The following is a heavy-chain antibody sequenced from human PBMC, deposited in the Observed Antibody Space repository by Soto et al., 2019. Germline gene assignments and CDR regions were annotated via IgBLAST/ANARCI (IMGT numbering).Heavy chain of an antibody. J-gene: IGHJ4*02. V-gene: IGHV4-30-4*01. D-gene: IGHD5-18*01. Sequence: SETLSLTCTVSGGSITTTNYYWSWIRQSPGEGLEWIGYIVYSGRVFYNPSFMSRVTLSLESSKNQFSLHLNSVTAADTAVYFCDSELRRYRYGHGEVYWGQGILVTVYS. CDR1: GGSITTTNYY. CDR3: DSELRRYRYGHGEVY. CDR2: IVYSGRV.